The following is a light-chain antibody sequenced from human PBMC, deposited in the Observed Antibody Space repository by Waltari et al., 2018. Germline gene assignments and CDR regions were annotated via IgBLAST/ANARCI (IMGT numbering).Light chain of an antibody. V-gene: IGLV1-44*01. CDR2: RSD. CDR1: ASHIGYYV. CDR3: AAWDDSLNGRWV. J-gene: IGLJ3*02. Sequence: QSVLTQPPSASGTPGQGVTISCSGGASHIGYYVVNWYQQVPGKAPKLLIYRSDRRPAGVPDRFSGSKSGTSASLAISGLQSEDEADYYCAAWDDSLNGRWVFGGGTKVTVL.